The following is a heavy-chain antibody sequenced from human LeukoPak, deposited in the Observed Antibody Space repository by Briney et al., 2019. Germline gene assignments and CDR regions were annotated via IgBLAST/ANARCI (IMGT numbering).Heavy chain of an antibody. Sequence: PGRSLRLSCAASGFPFNNYGMHWVRQPPGKGLEWVAIISYDGSYKYYADSVKGRFTISRDNSRNTLYLQMNSLSTDDTAVYYCARASRGTIAAVETHYNYYMDVYGKGTTVTVSS. CDR3: ARASRGTIAAVETHYNYYMDV. J-gene: IGHJ6*03. CDR1: GFPFNNYG. CDR2: ISYDGSYK. V-gene: IGHV3-30*03. D-gene: IGHD6-13*01.